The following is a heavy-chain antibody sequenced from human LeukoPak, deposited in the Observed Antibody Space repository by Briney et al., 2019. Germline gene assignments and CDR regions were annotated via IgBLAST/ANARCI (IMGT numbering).Heavy chain of an antibody. CDR2: ISSGSGYI. V-gene: IGHV3-21*01. CDR1: AFTFSTYS. J-gene: IGHJ4*02. CDR3: AKDRYYFDY. Sequence: GGSLRLSCAASAFTFSTYSMNWVRQAPGKGLEWVSSISSGSGYIYYADSVKGRFTISRDNAKNSLYLQMNSLRAEDTAVYYCAKDRYYFDYWGQGTLVTVSS.